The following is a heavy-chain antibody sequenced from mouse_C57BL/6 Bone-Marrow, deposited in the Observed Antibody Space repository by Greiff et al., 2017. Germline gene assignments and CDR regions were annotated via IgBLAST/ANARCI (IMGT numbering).Heavy chain of an antibody. CDR1: GFTFSSYA. D-gene: IGHD1-2*01. CDR2: ISDGGSYT. Sequence: EVQGVESGGGLVKPGGSLKLSCAASGFTFSSYAMSWVRQTPEKRLEWVATISDGGSYTYYPDNVKGRFTIARDNAKNNLYLQMSHLKSEDTAMYYCARDHYYGPFAYWGQGTLVTVSA. J-gene: IGHJ3*01. V-gene: IGHV5-4*01. CDR3: ARDHYYGPFAY.